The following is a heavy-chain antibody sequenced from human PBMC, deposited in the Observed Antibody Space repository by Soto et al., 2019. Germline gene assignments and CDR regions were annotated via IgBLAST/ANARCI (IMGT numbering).Heavy chain of an antibody. CDR2: ISGNGGNT. V-gene: IGHV3-23*01. CDR3: AKRTAVAGWGWFDP. Sequence: EVHLLESGGGLVQPGGSLRLSCAASGFTFSSYAMSWVRQAPGKGLEWVSVISGNGGNTYYADSVKGRFTISRDNLETTVYLQMNSLRAEDTAVYYCAKRTAVAGWGWFDPWGQGTLVTVSS. CDR1: GFTFSSYA. J-gene: IGHJ5*02. D-gene: IGHD6-19*01.